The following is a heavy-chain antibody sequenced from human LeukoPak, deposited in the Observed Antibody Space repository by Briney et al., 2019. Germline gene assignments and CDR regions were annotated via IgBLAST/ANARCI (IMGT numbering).Heavy chain of an antibody. J-gene: IGHJ4*02. D-gene: IGHD6-13*01. CDR3: ARLAPYSSSWYYFDY. Sequence: SETLSLTCTVSGGSISSYYWSWIRQPPGKGLEWIGYIYYSGSTNYNPSLKSRVTISVDTSKNQFSLKLSSVTAADTAVYYCARLAPYSSSWYYFDYWGQGTLVTVSS. CDR2: IYYSGST. CDR1: GGSISSYY. V-gene: IGHV4-59*08.